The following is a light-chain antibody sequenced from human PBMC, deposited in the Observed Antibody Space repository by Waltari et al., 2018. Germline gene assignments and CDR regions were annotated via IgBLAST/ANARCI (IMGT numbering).Light chain of an antibody. CDR3: QQYGTSSMYT. V-gene: IGKV3-20*01. CDR1: QSITTTY. Sequence: EIVLTQSPGTLSLSPGERATLSCRASQSITTTYLAWYQQRPGQAPRLLIYGVSIRATGIPDRFSGSGSGTDFTLTISRLEPEDFAMCYCQQYGTSSMYTFGQGTKLEIK. J-gene: IGKJ2*01. CDR2: GVS.